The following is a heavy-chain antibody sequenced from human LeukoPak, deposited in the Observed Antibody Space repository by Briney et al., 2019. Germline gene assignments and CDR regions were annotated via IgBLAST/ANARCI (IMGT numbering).Heavy chain of an antibody. V-gene: IGHV3-23*01. Sequence: GGSLRLSCAAYGFTFSTFAMIWVSQPPGKGLEWVSCILTRGGEIHYADSVRGRFTISRDNSKSTLSLQMNSLRAEDTAIYYCATYRQVLLPFESWGQGTLVTVSS. CDR1: GFTFSTFA. CDR2: ILTRGGEI. CDR3: ATYRQVLLPFES. D-gene: IGHD2-8*02. J-gene: IGHJ4*02.